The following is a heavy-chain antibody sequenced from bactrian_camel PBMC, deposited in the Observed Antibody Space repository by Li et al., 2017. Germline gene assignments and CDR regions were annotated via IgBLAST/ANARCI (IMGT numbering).Heavy chain of an antibody. V-gene: IGHV3S53*01. CDR2: IDSDGST. CDR1: GYAYSGYC. Sequence: QLVESGGGSVQAGGSLRLSCAASGYAYSGYCMGWFRQAPGKQREGVAAIDSDGSTNYADSVKGRFTISGDGAKTTFYLQMNSLKAEDTALYHCATPQYRTEATGGPRICRVLGPGDPGHRL. D-gene: IGHD7*01. J-gene: IGHJ4*01. CDR3: ATPQYRTEATGGPRICRV.